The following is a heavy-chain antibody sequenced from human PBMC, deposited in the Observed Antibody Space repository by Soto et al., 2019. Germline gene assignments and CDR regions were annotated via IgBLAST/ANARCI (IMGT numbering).Heavy chain of an antibody. CDR3: ARDRLDRALDY. Sequence: QVQLQESGPGLVKPSQTLSLTCSVAGGSISSGGYYWSWIRQHPGQGLEWIGYIYYSGSTYYNPSLKSRVTISVDTSKNQFSLKLSSVTAADTDVYYCARDRLDRALDYWFQGTLVTVSS. V-gene: IGHV4-31*03. CDR1: GGSISSGGYY. CDR2: IYYSGST. J-gene: IGHJ4*02. D-gene: IGHD3-9*01.